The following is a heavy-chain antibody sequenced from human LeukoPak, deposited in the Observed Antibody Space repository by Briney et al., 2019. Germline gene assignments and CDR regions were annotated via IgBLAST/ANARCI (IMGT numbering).Heavy chain of an antibody. V-gene: IGHV3-23*01. J-gene: IGHJ4*02. Sequence: GGSLRLSCAASGFTFSSYAMSWVRQAPGKGLEWVPAISGSGGSTYYADSVKGRFTISRDNSKNTLYLQMNSLRAEDTAVYYCAKAHYDFWSGYYPHFDYWGQGTLVTVSS. D-gene: IGHD3-3*01. CDR3: AKAHYDFWSGYYPHFDY. CDR1: GFTFSSYA. CDR2: ISGSGGST.